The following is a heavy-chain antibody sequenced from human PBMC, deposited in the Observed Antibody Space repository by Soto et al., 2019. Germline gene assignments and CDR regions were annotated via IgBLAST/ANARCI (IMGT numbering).Heavy chain of an antibody. CDR1: GFTFSNYP. Sequence: EVQLLESGGGFVEPGWSLRLSCAASGFTFSNYPMTWVRQAPGKGLEWVSSISGSGGSTYYADSVKGRFTISRDKSKTTLYLQMNSLRAEDTAVYYWAKEQAHSQADTSSIFDYWGQGTLVTVSS. D-gene: IGHD2-2*01. CDR2: ISGSGGST. CDR3: AKEQAHSQADTSSIFDY. V-gene: IGHV3-23*01. J-gene: IGHJ4*02.